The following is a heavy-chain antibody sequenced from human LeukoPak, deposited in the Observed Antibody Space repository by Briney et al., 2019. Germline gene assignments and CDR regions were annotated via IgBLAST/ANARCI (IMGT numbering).Heavy chain of an antibody. V-gene: IGHV4-59*08. CDR1: GDSISGYF. CDR3: ARLYTAMVGIDY. Sequence: SETLSLTCTVSGDSISGYFWSWIRQTPGKGLEWIGYVHYSGATNYNPSLKSRVTMSVDTSKDQFSLKLNSVTAADTAVYYCARLYTAMVGIDYWGQGTLVTVSS. D-gene: IGHD5-18*01. J-gene: IGHJ4*02. CDR2: VHYSGAT.